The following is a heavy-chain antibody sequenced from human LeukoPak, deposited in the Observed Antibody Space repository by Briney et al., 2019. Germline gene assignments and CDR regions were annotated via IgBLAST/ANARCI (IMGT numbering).Heavy chain of an antibody. V-gene: IGHV3-23*01. Sequence: GGSLRLSCAASGFTFSSYAMSWVRHAPGKGLELVSAISGSGGSTYYADSVKGRFTISRDNSKNTLYLQMNSLRAEDTAVYYCAKDQQQLVPYCYYYYGMDVWGQGTTVTVSS. D-gene: IGHD6-13*01. CDR1: GFTFSSYA. CDR3: AKDQQQLVPYCYYYYGMDV. J-gene: IGHJ6*02. CDR2: ISGSGGST.